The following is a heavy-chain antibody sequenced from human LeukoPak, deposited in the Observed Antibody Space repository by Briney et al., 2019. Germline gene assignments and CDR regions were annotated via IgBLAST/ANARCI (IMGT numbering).Heavy chain of an antibody. V-gene: IGHV3-7*04. D-gene: IGHD5-24*01. Sequence: PGGSLRLSCEASGFPFSSYWMTWVRQAPGKGLEWVANIKQDGSKKSYVDSVKGRFTISRDNAKNSLYLQMNSLRAEDTAIYYCTRVGYIDEGIDYWGQGTLVTVSS. CDR3: TRVGYIDEGIDY. J-gene: IGHJ4*02. CDR2: IKQDGSKK. CDR1: GFPFSSYW.